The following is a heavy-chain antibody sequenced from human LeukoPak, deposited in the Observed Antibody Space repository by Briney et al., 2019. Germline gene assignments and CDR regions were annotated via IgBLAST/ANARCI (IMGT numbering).Heavy chain of an antibody. V-gene: IGHV1-24*01. CDR2: FDPEDGET. CDR1: GYTLTELS. Sequence: ASVKVSCKVSGYTLTELSMHWVRQAPGKGLEWMGGFDPEDGETIYAQKFQVRVTMTEDTSTDTAYMELSSLRSDDTAVYYCATYYYDSSAPEWGQGTLVAVSS. D-gene: IGHD3-22*01. J-gene: IGHJ4*02. CDR3: ATYYYDSSAPE.